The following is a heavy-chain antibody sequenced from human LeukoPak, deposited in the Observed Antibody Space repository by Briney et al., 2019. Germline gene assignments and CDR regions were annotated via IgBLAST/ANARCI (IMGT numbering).Heavy chain of an antibody. CDR3: ARQKVLEMEWSTLGSMGGEFDY. CDR2: IYYSGST. J-gene: IGHJ4*02. D-gene: IGHD3-3*01. V-gene: IGHV4-39*01. Sequence: PSETLSLTCTVSGGSISSSSYYWGWIRQPPGKGLEWIGSIYYSGSTYYNPSLKSRVTISVDTSKNQFSLKLSSVTAADTAVYYCARQKVLEMEWSTLGSMGGEFDYWGQGTLVTVSS. CDR1: GGSISSSSYY.